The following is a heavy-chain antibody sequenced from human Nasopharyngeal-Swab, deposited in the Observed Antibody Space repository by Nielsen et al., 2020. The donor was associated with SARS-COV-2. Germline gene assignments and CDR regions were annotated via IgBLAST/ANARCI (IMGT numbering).Heavy chain of an antibody. CDR3: ARDQDYYDFWSGYLGSYGMDV. D-gene: IGHD3-3*01. CDR2: IYTSRST. Sequence: PETLSPTCTVSGGSISSSSYYWGWIRQPPGKGLEWIGRIYTSRSTNYNPSLKTRVTMSVDTSKNQFSLKLSSVTAADTAVYYCARDQDYYDFWSGYLGSYGMDVWGQGTTVTVSS. V-gene: IGHV4-39*07. CDR1: GGSISSSSYY. J-gene: IGHJ6*02.